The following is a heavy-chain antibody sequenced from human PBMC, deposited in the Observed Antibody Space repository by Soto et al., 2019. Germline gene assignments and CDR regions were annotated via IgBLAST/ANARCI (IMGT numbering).Heavy chain of an antibody. Sequence: QVQLVQSGAEVRKAGSSVMVSCKTSGGTFHTYTFSWVRQAPGQGLEWMGAIVPIYGTPNYAPKFQGRVTIAACGSTSTVHMELSRLTTDATATYYCSRIHRDSFPTSDALDFWGQGTLVSVS. J-gene: IGHJ4*02. CDR3: SRIHRDSFPTSDALDF. V-gene: IGHV1-69*01. CDR2: IVPIYGTP. D-gene: IGHD4-4*01. CDR1: GGTFHTYT.